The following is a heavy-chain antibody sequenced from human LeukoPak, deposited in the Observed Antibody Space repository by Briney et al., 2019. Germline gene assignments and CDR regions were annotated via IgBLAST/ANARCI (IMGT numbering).Heavy chain of an antibody. Sequence: GGSLRLSCAVSGFAFGSEAMSWVRQSPARGLEWVASISPGGGTTYYADYVKGRFTISRDNSKNSLFVQMNSLRAEDTAVYFCAKSRSGSANWALQMFDNWGQGTLVTVSS. CDR1: GFAFGSEA. V-gene: IGHV3-23*01. J-gene: IGHJ5*02. CDR2: ISPGGGTT. D-gene: IGHD1-1*01. CDR3: AKSRSGSANWALQMFDN.